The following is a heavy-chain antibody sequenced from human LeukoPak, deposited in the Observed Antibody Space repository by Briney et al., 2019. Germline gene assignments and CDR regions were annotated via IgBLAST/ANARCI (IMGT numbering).Heavy chain of an antibody. J-gene: IGHJ4*02. D-gene: IGHD6-19*01. V-gene: IGHV4-34*01. CDR3: ARRGSSGWYY. CDR2: INHSGST. CDR1: GGSISSYN. Sequence: SETLSLTCIVSGGSISSYNWNWIRQPPGKGLEWIGEINHSGSTNYNPSLKSRVTISVDTSKNQFSLKLSSVTAADTAVYYCARRGSSGWYYWGQGTLVTVSS.